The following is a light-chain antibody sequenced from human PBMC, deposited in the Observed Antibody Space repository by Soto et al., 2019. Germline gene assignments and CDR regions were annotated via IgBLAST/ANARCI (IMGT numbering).Light chain of an antibody. J-gene: IGLJ1*01. CDR1: TGAVTSGHY. V-gene: IGLV7-46*01. Sequence: QAVVTQESSVTVSPGGTVTLTCGSSTGAVTSGHYPYWFQQKPGQAPRTLIYDTSNKHSWTPARFSGSLLGGKAALTLSGAQPEDEADYYCLLSYSGTHRVFGAGTKVTVL. CDR3: LLSYSGTHRV. CDR2: DTS.